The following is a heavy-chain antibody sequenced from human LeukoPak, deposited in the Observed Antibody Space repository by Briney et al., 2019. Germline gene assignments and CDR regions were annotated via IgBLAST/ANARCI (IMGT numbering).Heavy chain of an antibody. D-gene: IGHD6-19*01. Sequence: ASVKVSCKASGYTFTGYYMHWVRQAPGQGLEWMGWINPNSGGTNFAQKFQGRVTMTRDTSISTAYMELRSLRSDDTAVYYCAREGGQWLVRGSNWFDPWGQGTLVTVSS. CDR1: GYTFTGYY. J-gene: IGHJ5*02. V-gene: IGHV1-2*02. CDR2: INPNSGGT. CDR3: AREGGQWLVRGSNWFDP.